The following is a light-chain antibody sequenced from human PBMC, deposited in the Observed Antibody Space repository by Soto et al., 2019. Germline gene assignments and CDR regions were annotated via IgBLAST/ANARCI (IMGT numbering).Light chain of an antibody. Sequence: EIVLTQSPATLSLSPGERATLSCRASQSVSSYLAWYQQKPGQAPRLLIYDASNCATGIPARFSGSGSGTDFTLTISSLEPEDFAVYYCQQRSNWPPGVTFGGGTKVEIK. CDR3: QQRSNWPPGVT. V-gene: IGKV3-11*01. CDR2: DAS. J-gene: IGKJ4*01. CDR1: QSVSSY.